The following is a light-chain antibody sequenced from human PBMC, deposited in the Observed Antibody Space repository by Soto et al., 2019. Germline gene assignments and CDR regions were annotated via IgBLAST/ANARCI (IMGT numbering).Light chain of an antibody. J-gene: IGLJ1*01. V-gene: IGLV9-49*01. Sequence: QSVLTQPPSASASLGASVTLTCTLSSGYSNYKVDWYQQRPGKGPRFVMRVGTGGIVGSKGDGIPDRFSVLGSGLNRYLTIENIQEEDESDYHCGADHGSGSNFSYVFGTGTKLTVL. CDR1: SGYSNYK. CDR3: GADHGSGSNFSYV. CDR2: VGTGGIVG.